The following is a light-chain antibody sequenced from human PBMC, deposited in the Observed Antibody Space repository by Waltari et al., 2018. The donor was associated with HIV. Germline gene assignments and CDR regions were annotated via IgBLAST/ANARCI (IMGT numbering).Light chain of an antibody. CDR1: NSDISGYNY. V-gene: IGLV2-14*01. CDR3: SSYTSSNTPVV. Sequence: QSALTQPASVSGSPGQSITISCTGTNSDISGYNYVSWYQQHPGKAPKLRIYEVSNRPSGVSNRFSGSKAGNTASLTISGLQAEDEADYYCSSYTSSNTPVVFGGGTKLTVL. CDR2: EVS. J-gene: IGLJ2*01.